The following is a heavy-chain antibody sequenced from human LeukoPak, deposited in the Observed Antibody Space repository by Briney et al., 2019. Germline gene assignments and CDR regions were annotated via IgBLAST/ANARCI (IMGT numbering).Heavy chain of an antibody. D-gene: IGHD2-2*01. CDR2: INTDTGNP. CDR1: GYTFTNYA. Sequence: GASVKVSCKASGYTFTNYAMSWVRQAPGQGLEWMGWINTDTGNPTYAQGFTGRFVFSLDTSVSTAYLQISSLKLGDTAVYYCARVQGYCSRTSCYPHYWGQGTLVTVSS. V-gene: IGHV7-4-1*02. CDR3: ARVQGYCSRTSCYPHY. J-gene: IGHJ4*02.